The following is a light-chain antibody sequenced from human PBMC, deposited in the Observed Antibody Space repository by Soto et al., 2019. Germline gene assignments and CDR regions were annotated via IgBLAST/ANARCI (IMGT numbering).Light chain of an antibody. Sequence: QSVLTQPASVSGSPGQSITISCTGTSSDVGSYNLVSWYQQHPGKAPKLMIYEGSKRPSGVSNRFSGSKSGNAASPTISGLQADDGADYYCCSYAGSSTLVFGGGTKLTVL. CDR3: CSYAGSSTLV. CDR2: EGS. V-gene: IGLV2-23*01. CDR1: SSDVGSYNL. J-gene: IGLJ2*01.